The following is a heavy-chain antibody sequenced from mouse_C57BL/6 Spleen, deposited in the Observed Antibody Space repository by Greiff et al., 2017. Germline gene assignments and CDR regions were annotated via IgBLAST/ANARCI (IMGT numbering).Heavy chain of an antibody. CDR2: IDPETGGT. J-gene: IGHJ2*01. Sequence: QVHVKQSGAELVRPGASVTLSCKASGYTFTDYEMHWVKQTPVHGLEWIGAIDPETGGTAYNQKFKGKAILTADKSSSTAYMELRSLTSEDSAVYYCTSRGLLDYWGQGTTLTVSS. CDR3: TSRGLLDY. CDR1: GYTFTDYE. V-gene: IGHV1-15*01. D-gene: IGHD3-1*01.